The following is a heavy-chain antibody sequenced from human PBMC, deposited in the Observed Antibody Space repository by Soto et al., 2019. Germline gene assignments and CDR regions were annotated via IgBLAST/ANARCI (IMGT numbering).Heavy chain of an antibody. Sequence: VQMVQSGAEVKEPGSSVKVSCTNSGDTFSHYVMSWVRQAPGQGLEWMGSLAPISGSPNYAERFEGRLTISADAGTSTMYMELRSFKYGDTAVYYCARIGVGSRRWGQGTMVTVSS. J-gene: IGHJ3*01. V-gene: IGHV1-69*18. CDR3: ARIGVGSRR. CDR1: GDTFSHYV. CDR2: LAPISGSP. D-gene: IGHD1-26*01.